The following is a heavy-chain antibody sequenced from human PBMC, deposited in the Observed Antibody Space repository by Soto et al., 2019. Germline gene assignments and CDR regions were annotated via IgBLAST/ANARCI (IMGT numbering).Heavy chain of an antibody. CDR1: GFTFSSYA. V-gene: IGHV3-23*01. D-gene: IGHD3-22*01. CDR2: ISGSGGST. Sequence: GESLKISCAASGFTFSSYAMSWVRQAPGKGLEWVSAISGSGGSTYYADSVKGRFTISRDNSKNTLYLQMNSLRAEDTAVYYCAKVGPGGYDSSGYSDYWGQGTLVTVSS. J-gene: IGHJ4*02. CDR3: AKVGPGGYDSSGYSDY.